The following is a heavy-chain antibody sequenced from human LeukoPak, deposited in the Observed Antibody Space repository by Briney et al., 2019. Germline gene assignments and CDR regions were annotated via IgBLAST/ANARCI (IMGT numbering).Heavy chain of an antibody. Sequence: SETLSLTCTVSGGSLSSYYWSWIRQPPGKGLEWIGYIYYSGSTNYNPSLKSRVTISVDTSKDQFSLKLSSVTAADTAVYYCAGTWIPRSCSGGSCYAPFDYWGQGTLVTVSS. CDR3: AGTWIPRSCSGGSCYAPFDY. V-gene: IGHV4-59*08. CDR1: GGSLSSYY. CDR2: IYYSGST. D-gene: IGHD2-15*01. J-gene: IGHJ4*02.